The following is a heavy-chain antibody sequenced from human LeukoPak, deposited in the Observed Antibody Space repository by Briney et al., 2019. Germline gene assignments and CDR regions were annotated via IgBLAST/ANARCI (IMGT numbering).Heavy chain of an antibody. J-gene: IGHJ4*02. Sequence: ASVKVSCRASGYTFTSYAMHWVRQAPGQRLEWMGWINAGNGNTKYSQKFQGRVTIARDTSASTAYMELSSLRSEDTAVYYCASHPLSSGDYFDYWGQGTLVTVSS. CDR3: ASHPLSSGDYFDY. V-gene: IGHV1-3*01. CDR2: INAGNGNT. D-gene: IGHD6-19*01. CDR1: GYTFTSYA.